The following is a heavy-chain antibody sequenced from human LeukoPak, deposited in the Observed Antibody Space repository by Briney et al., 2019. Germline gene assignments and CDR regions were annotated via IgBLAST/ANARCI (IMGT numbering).Heavy chain of an antibody. CDR2: INHSGST. V-gene: IGHV4-34*01. CDR1: GGSFSGYY. Sequence: PSETLSLTCAVYGGSFSGYYWSWIRQPPGKGLEWIGEINHSGSTNYNPSLKSRVTISVDTSKNQFSLKLSSVTAADTAVYYCARARPSRRRYCSGGSCYGEFDYWGQGTLVTVSS. J-gene: IGHJ4*02. D-gene: IGHD2-15*01. CDR3: ARARPSRRRYCSGGSCYGEFDY.